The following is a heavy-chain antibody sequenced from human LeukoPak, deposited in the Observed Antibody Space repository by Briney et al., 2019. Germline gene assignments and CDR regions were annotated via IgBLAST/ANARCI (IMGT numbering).Heavy chain of an antibody. V-gene: IGHV1-24*01. J-gene: IGHJ3*02. D-gene: IGHD3-3*01. CDR3: ATASATRVVISVYDAFDI. Sequence: ASVKVSCKVSGYTLTELSMHWVRQAPGKGLEWMGGFDPEDGETIYAQKFQGRVTMTEDTSTDTAYMELSSLRSEDTAVYYCATASATRVVISVYDAFDIWGQGTMVTVSS. CDR2: FDPEDGET. CDR1: GYTLTELS.